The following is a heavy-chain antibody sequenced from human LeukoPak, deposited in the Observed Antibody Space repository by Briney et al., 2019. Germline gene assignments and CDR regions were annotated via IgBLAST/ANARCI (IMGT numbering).Heavy chain of an antibody. CDR3: AREQYDFWSGYFPSWFDP. V-gene: IGHV4-4*02. Sequence: SETLSLTCAVSGGSISSSNWWSWVRQPPGKGLEWIGYIYHSGSTYYNPSLKSRVTISVDRSKNQFSLKLSSVTAADTAVYYCAREQYDFWSGYFPSWFDPWGQGTLVTVSS. J-gene: IGHJ5*02. CDR2: IYHSGST. CDR1: GGSISSSNW. D-gene: IGHD3-3*01.